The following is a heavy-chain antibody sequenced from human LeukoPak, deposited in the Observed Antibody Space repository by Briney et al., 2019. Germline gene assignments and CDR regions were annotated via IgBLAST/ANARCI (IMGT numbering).Heavy chain of an antibody. CDR2: IYSGGST. D-gene: IGHD2-15*01. CDR1: GFTVSSNY. CDR3: ATYCSGGSCPDDY. J-gene: IGHJ4*02. V-gene: IGHV3-66*01. Sequence: PGGSLRLSCAASGFTVSSNYMSWVRQAPGKGLEWVSVIYSGGSTYYADSVKGRFTISRDNSKNTLYLQMNSLRAEDTAVYYCATYCSGGSCPDDYWGQGTLVTVSS.